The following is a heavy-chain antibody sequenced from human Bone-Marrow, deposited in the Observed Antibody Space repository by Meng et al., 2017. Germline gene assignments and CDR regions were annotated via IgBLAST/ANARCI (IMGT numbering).Heavy chain of an antibody. CDR2: IYHSGTT. CDR1: GGSISSYY. V-gene: IGHV4-59*04. J-gene: IGHJ6*02. Sequence: GSLRLSCTVSGGSISSYYWSWVRQPPGKGLQWIGDIYHSGTTHYNPSLKSRVSMSVDKSKNQFSLKLSSVTAADTAVYYCARGPRVYIAVAGTFPIYGMDVWGQGTTVTV. D-gene: IGHD6-19*01. CDR3: ARGPRVYIAVAGTFPIYGMDV.